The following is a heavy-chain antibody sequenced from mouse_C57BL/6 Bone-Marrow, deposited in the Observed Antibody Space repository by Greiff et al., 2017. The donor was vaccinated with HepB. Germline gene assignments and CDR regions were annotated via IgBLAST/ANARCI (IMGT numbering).Heavy chain of an antibody. CDR2: IDPSDSYT. J-gene: IGHJ1*03. CDR1: GYTFTSYW. Sequence: VQLQQPGAELVMPGASVKLSCKASGYTFTSYWMHWVKQRPGQGLEWIGEIDPSDSYTNYNQKFKGKSTLTVDKSSSTAYMQLSSLTSEDSAVYYCARSEGNWDWYFDVWGTGTTVTVSS. D-gene: IGHD4-1*01. CDR3: ARSEGNWDWYFDV. V-gene: IGHV1-69*01.